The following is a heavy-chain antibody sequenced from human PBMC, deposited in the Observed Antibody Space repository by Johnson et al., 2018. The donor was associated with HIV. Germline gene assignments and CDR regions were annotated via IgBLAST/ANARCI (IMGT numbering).Heavy chain of an antibody. CDR2: IRYVEPEK. V-gene: IGHV3-33*08. CDR1: GFTCSSYA. D-gene: IGHD1-1*01. J-gene: IGHJ3*01. Sequence: QEKLVESGGGVVQHGRSLRLSCAASGFTCSSYAMHWVRQAAGKGLEWVALIRYVEPEKYYAASVKGRFTISRDNSKSTLFLHMNTLRVEDTAVYYCATPTGSDAFDVWGQGTLVTVSS. CDR3: ATPTGSDAFDV.